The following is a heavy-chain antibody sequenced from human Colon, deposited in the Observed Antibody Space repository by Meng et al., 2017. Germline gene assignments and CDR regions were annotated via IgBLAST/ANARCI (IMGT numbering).Heavy chain of an antibody. V-gene: IGHV4-39*01. CDR2: IGHSGFT. CDR3: ARLPTGYPNWFDP. Sequence: QPQLQESGPGLVKPSEALALTCGVSGDYIGTGAYYWGWIRQAPGKGLEWIGSIGHSGFTYYTPSVRSRVTISMDTSKNQFSLKLTSVTAADTAVYYCARLPTGYPNWFDPWGQGTLVTVSS. CDR1: GDYIGTGAYY. D-gene: IGHD4-17*01. J-gene: IGHJ5*02.